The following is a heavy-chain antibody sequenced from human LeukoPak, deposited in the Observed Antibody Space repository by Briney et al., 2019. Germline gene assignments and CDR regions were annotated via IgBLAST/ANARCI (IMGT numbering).Heavy chain of an antibody. CDR1: GGSFSGYY. V-gene: IGHV4-34*01. J-gene: IGHJ6*03. CDR3: ARTNLYYYYMDV. CDR2: INHSGST. Sequence: SETLSLTCAVYGGSFSGYYWSWTRQPPGKGLEWIGEINHSGSTNCNPSLKSRVTISVDTSKNQFSLKVSSVTAADTAVYYCARTNLYYYYMDVWGKGTTVTVSS. D-gene: IGHD2-8*01.